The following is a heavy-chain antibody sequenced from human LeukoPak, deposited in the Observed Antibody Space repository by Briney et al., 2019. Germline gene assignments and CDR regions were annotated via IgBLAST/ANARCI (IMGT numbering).Heavy chain of an antibody. CDR1: GGSFSSDY. CDR2: INRSGST. CDR3: ARGYGNYYYSMDV. J-gene: IGHJ6*03. D-gene: IGHD4-17*01. V-gene: IGHV4-34*01. Sequence: SETLSLTCAIYGGSFSSDYWSWIRQPPGKGLEWIGEINRSGSTNYHPSLKSRVTISLDTSKNQFSLKLSSVTAADTAVYYCARGYGNYYYSMDVWTNGTAVTVSS.